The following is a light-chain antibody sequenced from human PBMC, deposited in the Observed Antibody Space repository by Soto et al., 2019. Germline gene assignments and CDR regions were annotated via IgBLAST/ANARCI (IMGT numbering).Light chain of an antibody. CDR3: QQDGFSPRT. J-gene: IGKJ1*01. CDR2: GAS. Sequence: EIVLTQSPGILSLSPGERATLSCRASQSVSSSYLAWYQQKPGQAPRLLIYGASSRATGIPERFSGSGSGTDFTLTISRLEPADSAVYYCQQDGFSPRTFGQGTKVEIK. CDR1: QSVSSSY. V-gene: IGKV3-20*01.